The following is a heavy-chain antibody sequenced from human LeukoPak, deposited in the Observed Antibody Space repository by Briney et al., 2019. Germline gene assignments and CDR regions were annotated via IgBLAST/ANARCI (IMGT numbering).Heavy chain of an antibody. V-gene: IGHV1-18*01. Sequence: GASVKVSCKASGYTFTSYGISWVRQAPGQGLEWVGWISAYNGNTNYAQKLQGRVTMTTDTSTSTAYMELRSLRSDDTAVYYCARVHYYDSSGYYYGAFDIWGQGTMVTVSS. CDR2: ISAYNGNT. CDR3: ARVHYYDSSGYYYGAFDI. CDR1: GYTFTSYG. D-gene: IGHD3-22*01. J-gene: IGHJ3*02.